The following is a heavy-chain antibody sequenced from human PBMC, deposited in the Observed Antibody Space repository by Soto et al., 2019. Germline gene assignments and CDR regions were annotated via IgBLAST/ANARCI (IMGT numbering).Heavy chain of an antibody. CDR2: ISYDGSNK. CDR3: ARPLWRDDYNGGYFDL. D-gene: IGHD4-4*01. V-gene: IGHV3-30-3*01. CDR1: GFTFSSYA. J-gene: IGHJ2*01. Sequence: QVQLVESGGGVVQPGRSLRLSCAASGFTFSSYAMHWVRQAPGKGLEWVAVISYDGSNKYYTDSVKGRFTISRDNSKNTLYLQMNSLRAEDTAVYYCARPLWRDDYNGGYFDLWGRGTLVTFSS.